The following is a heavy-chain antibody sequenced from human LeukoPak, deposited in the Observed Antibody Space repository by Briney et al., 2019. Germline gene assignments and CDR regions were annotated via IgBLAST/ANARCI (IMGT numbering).Heavy chain of an antibody. CDR1: GYTFTSYG. V-gene: IGHV1-18*01. D-gene: IGHD1-1*01. J-gene: IGHJ3*02. CDR3: ARVSGPRALWKGAGAFDI. Sequence: ASVKVSCKASGYTFTSYGISWVRQAPGQGLEWMGWISAYNGNTNYAQKLQGRVTMTTDTSTSTAYMELRSLRSDDTAVYYCARVSGPRALWKGAGAFDIWGQGTMVTVSS. CDR2: ISAYNGNT.